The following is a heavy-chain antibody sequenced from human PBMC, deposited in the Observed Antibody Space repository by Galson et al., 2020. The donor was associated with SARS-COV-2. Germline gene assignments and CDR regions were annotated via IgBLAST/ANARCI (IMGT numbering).Heavy chain of an antibody. V-gene: IGHV1-8*01. D-gene: IGHD6-19*01. Sequence: ALVKVSCKVSGYTFTSYDINWVRQATGQGLEWMGWMNPNSGNTGYAQKFQGRVTMTRNTSISTAYMELSSLRSEDTAVYYCAREPTRIAVAGYFFYYGMDVWGQGTTVTVSS. CDR1: GYTFTSYD. CDR2: MNPNSGNT. CDR3: AREPTRIAVAGYFFYYGMDV. J-gene: IGHJ6*02.